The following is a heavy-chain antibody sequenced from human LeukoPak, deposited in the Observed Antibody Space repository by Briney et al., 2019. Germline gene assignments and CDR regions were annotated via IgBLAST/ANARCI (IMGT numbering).Heavy chain of an antibody. CDR2: INHSGST. Sequence: PSETLSLTCAVYGGSFSGYYWSWIRQPPGKGLEWIGEINHSGSTNYNPSLKSRVTISVGTSKDQFPLKLSSVTAADTAVYYCARCRPIVVVPAAMYGKYYYYYGMDVWGQGTTVTVSS. V-gene: IGHV4-34*01. D-gene: IGHD2-2*01. J-gene: IGHJ6*02. CDR1: GGSFSGYY. CDR3: ARCRPIVVVPAAMYGKYYYYYGMDV.